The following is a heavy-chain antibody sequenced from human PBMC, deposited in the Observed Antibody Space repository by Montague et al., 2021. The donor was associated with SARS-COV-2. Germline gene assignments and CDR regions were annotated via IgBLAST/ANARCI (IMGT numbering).Heavy chain of an antibody. D-gene: IGHD3-3*01. J-gene: IGHJ6*02. V-gene: IGHV4-59*01. Sequence: SETLSLTCTVSGGSISSYFWSWIRQPPGKGLEWIGTIYYSGTTXXXPSXXXRVPISVDTSKNQFSLKLSSVTAADTAVYYCARVVRYYDFWSGYTEYYYYGMDVWGQGTTVTVSS. CDR3: ARVVRYYDFWSGYTEYYYYGMDV. CDR2: IYYSGTT. CDR1: GGSISSYF.